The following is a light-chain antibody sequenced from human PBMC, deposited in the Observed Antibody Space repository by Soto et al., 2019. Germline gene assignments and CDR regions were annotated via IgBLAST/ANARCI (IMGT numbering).Light chain of an antibody. CDR2: GAS. V-gene: IGKV3-20*01. CDR1: QSVSSSY. CDR3: QQYGSSPGLFT. J-gene: IGKJ3*01. Sequence: EIVLTQSPGTLSLSPGERATLSCWASQSVSSSYLAWYQQKPGQAPRLLIYGASSRATGIPDRFSGSGSGTDFTLTISRLEPEDFAVYNCQQYGSSPGLFTFGPGTKVDIK.